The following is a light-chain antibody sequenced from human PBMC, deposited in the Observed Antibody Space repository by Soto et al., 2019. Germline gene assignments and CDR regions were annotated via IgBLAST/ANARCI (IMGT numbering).Light chain of an antibody. CDR3: QQYGDSPST. V-gene: IGKV3-11*01. CDR1: QTVSNF. J-gene: IGKJ2*01. Sequence: EIVLTQSPATLSLSPGEGATLSCRASQTVSNFLAWYQQKPGQAPRLLIYDASKRATGIPARFSGSGSGTDFTLTISSLEPEDSAVYLCQQYGDSPSTFGQGTKVDIK. CDR2: DAS.